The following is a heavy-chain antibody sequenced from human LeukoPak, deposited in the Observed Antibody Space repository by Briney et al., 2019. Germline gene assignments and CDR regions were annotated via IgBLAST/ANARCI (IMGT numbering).Heavy chain of an antibody. CDR2: ISSSSSTI. V-gene: IGHV3-48*01. J-gene: IGHJ3*02. D-gene: IGHD3-22*01. CDR3: ARVRSSYYYESSGYYHYDAFDI. CDR1: GFAFSSYG. Sequence: GGSLRLSCAASGFAFSSYGMNWVRQAPGKGLEWVSYISSSSSTIYYADSVEGRFTISRDNAKNSLYLQMNSLRAEDTAVYYCARVRSSYYYESSGYYHYDAFDIWGQGTMVTVSS.